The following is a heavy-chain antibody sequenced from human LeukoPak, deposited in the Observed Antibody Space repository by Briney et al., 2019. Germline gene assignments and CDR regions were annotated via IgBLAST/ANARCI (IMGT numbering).Heavy chain of an antibody. J-gene: IGHJ3*02. CDR3: ARPTTVTTISADAFDI. Sequence: GGSLRLSCAASGFTFSSYGMHWVRQAPGKGLEWVSSISSGGTYKYYADSVKGRFTISRDNAQNSLYLQMNSLRAEDSSVYYCARPTTVTTISADAFDIWGQGTMVTVSS. D-gene: IGHD4-17*01. CDR2: ISSGGTYK. V-gene: IGHV3-21*01. CDR1: GFTFSSYG.